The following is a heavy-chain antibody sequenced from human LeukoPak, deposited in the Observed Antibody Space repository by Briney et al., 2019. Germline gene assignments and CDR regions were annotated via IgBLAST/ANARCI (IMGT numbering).Heavy chain of an antibody. CDR3: ARDISAGGYGSGSFDY. V-gene: IGHV1-46*01. D-gene: IGHD3-10*01. CDR2: INPSGGST. J-gene: IGHJ4*02. Sequence: ASVKVSCKASGYTFTSCCIHWVRQTPRQGLEWMGAINPSGGSTNYALKFQGRVTMTRDTSTTTVYMELSSLRSEDTAVFYCARDISAGGYGSGSFDYWGQGTLVTVSS. CDR1: GYTFTSCC.